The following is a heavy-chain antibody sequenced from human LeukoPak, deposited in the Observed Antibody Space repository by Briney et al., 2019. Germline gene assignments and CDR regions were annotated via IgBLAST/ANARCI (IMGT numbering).Heavy chain of an antibody. CDR3: ARLLAYCGGHCYVLDY. Sequence: SETLSLTCTVSGGSISSYYWSWIRQPPGKGLEWIGYISNTGSTKYNPSLKSRVTISVDTSKNQFSLKLSSVTAADTAVYYCARLLAYCGGHCYVLDYWGQGTLVTVSS. J-gene: IGHJ4*02. CDR2: ISNTGST. D-gene: IGHD2-21*02. V-gene: IGHV4-59*08. CDR1: GGSISSYY.